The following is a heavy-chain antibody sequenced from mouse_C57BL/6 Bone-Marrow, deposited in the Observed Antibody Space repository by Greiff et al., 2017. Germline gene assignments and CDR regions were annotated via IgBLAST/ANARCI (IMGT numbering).Heavy chain of an antibody. CDR2: IDPENGDT. CDR3: TTNGYGGLPWVSY. D-gene: IGHD2-2*01. Sequence: VQLQQSGAELVRPGASVKLSCTASGFNIKDDYMHWVKQRPEQGLEWIGWIDPENGDTEYAPKFQGKATITADTSSNTAYLQLSSLTSEDTAVYYCTTNGYGGLPWVSYWGQGTLVTVSA. V-gene: IGHV14-4*01. J-gene: IGHJ3*01. CDR1: GFNIKDDY.